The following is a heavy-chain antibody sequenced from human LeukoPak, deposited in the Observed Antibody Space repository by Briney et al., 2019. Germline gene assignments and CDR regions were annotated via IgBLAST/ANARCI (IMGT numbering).Heavy chain of an antibody. CDR1: GRSFSGYY. D-gene: IGHD1-1*01. J-gene: IGHJ6*02. Sequence: SETLSLTCAVYGRSFSGYYWSWIRQPPGKGLEWIGEINHSGSTNYNPSLKSRVTISVDTYKNQFSLKLSSVTAADTAVYYCARVQLERPWYYYYGMDVWGQGTTVTVSS. V-gene: IGHV4-34*01. CDR3: ARVQLERPWYYYYGMDV. CDR2: INHSGST.